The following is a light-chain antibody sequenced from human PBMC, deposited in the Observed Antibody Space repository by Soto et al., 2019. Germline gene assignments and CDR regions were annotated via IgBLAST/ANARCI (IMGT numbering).Light chain of an antibody. CDR1: QSVSAN. J-gene: IGKJ1*01. CDR3: HHYNNQPPWT. CDR2: GAS. Sequence: ELVMTQSPATLSVSPGERATLSCRASQSVSANLAWYQQKPGQAPILLIYGASTRAAAVPARFSGGGSGRAITLTISSLQSEDFEVYDCHHYNNQPPWTFGKGTKVEIK. V-gene: IGKV3-15*01.